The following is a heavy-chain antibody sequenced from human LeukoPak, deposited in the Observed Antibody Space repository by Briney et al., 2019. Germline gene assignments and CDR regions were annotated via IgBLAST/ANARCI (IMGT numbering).Heavy chain of an antibody. CDR1: GYTFTSYY. J-gene: IGHJ5*02. CDR3: ARDRYGDYGWFDP. CDR2: IIPSGINT. D-gene: IGHD4-17*01. Sequence: ASVKVSCKASGYTFTSYYIHWVRQAPGQGLEWMGIIIPSGINTYSAQQFQGRLTMNVDASTNTVYMELNSLRSEDTAVYYCARDRYGDYGWFDPWGQGTLVTVSS. V-gene: IGHV1-46*01.